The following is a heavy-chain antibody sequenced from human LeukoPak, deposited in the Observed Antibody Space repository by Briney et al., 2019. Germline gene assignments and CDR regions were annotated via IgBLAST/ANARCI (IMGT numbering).Heavy chain of an antibody. D-gene: IGHD1-26*01. CDR3: ARAPPRGFQGGATRGDY. CDR1: GGSISSGGYY. Sequence: PSQTLSLTCTVSGGSISSGGYYWSWIRQPPGKGLEWIGYIYHSGSTYYNPSLKSRVTISVDRSKNQFSLKLSSVTAADTAVYYCARAPPRGFQGGATRGDYWGQGTLVTVSS. J-gene: IGHJ4*02. V-gene: IGHV4-30-2*01. CDR2: IYHSGST.